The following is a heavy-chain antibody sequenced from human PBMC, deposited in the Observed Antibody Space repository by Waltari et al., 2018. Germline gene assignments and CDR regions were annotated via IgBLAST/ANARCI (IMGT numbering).Heavy chain of an antibody. CDR1: GYSISSGYY. D-gene: IGHD6-13*01. Sequence: QVQLQESGPGLVKPSETLSLTCTVSGYSISSGYYWGWIRQPPGKGLEWIGSIYHSGSTYYNPSLKSRVTISVDTSKNQFSLKLSSVTAADTAVYYCARDSGAAARYYYMDVWGKGTTVTVSS. V-gene: IGHV4-38-2*02. CDR2: IYHSGST. CDR3: ARDSGAAARYYYMDV. J-gene: IGHJ6*03.